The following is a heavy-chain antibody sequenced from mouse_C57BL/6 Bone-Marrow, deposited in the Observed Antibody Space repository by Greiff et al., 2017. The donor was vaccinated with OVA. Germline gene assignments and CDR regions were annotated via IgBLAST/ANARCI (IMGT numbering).Heavy chain of an antibody. CDR2: IYPRSGNT. V-gene: IGHV1-81*01. D-gene: IGHD2-3*01. Sequence: QVQLQQSGAELARPGASVKLSCKASGYTFTSYGISWVKQSTGQGLEWIGEIYPRSGNTYYNEKFKGKATLTADKSSSTAYMELRSLTSEDSAVYFCARSDDYYFAYWGQGTLVTVSA. J-gene: IGHJ3*01. CDR1: GYTFTSYG. CDR3: ARSDDYYFAY.